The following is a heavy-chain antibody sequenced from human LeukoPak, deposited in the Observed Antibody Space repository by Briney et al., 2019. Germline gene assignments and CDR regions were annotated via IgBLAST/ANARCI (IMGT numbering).Heavy chain of an antibody. J-gene: IGHJ4*02. Sequence: GASVKVSCKASGGTFSSYAISWVRQAPGQGLEWMGRIIPILGIASYAQKFQGRVTITADKSTSTAYMELSSLRSEDTAVYYCAGHLYDILTGYYRDYFDYWGQGTLVTVSS. V-gene: IGHV1-69*04. CDR1: GGTFSSYA. D-gene: IGHD3-9*01. CDR3: AGHLYDILTGYYRDYFDY. CDR2: IIPILGIA.